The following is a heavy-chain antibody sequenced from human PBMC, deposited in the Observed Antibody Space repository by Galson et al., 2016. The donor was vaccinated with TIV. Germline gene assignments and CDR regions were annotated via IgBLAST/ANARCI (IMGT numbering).Heavy chain of an antibody. Sequence: SVKVSCKASGYTFNKYGVTWVRQAPGQGLEWMGWISAYSGDTNYAQKFQGRVTMTTDTYTSTAYMDLRSPRSDDTAVYYWTRERGSMTMIPVIDYNFGMDVWGQGTTGTVSS. CDR3: TRERGSMTMIPVIDYNFGMDV. V-gene: IGHV1-18*01. J-gene: IGHJ6*02. CDR1: GYTFNKYG. CDR2: ISAYSGDT. D-gene: IGHD3-22*01.